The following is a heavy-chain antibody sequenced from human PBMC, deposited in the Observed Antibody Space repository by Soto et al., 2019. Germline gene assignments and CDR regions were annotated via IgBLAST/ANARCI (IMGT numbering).Heavy chain of an antibody. CDR2: IYPGDSDT. V-gene: IGHV5-51*01. Sequence: GESLKISCKGSGYSFTSYWIGWVRQMPGKGLEWMGIIYPGDSDTRYSPSFQGQVTISADKSISTAYLQWSSLKASDTAMYYCARSDNYYYGSGSYLADYFDYWGQGTLVTVSS. CDR1: GYSFTSYW. D-gene: IGHD3-10*01. J-gene: IGHJ4*02. CDR3: ARSDNYYYGSGSYLADYFDY.